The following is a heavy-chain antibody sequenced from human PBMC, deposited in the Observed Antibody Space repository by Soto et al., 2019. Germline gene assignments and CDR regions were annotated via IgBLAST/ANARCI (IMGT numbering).Heavy chain of an antibody. D-gene: IGHD6-13*01. Sequence: EVQLLESGGGLVQPGGSLRLSCAASGFTFSNYAVTWVRQAPGKGLEWVSTISGSGGSTYYADSVKGRFTISRDNSKNTLYLQMNSLRAEDTAVYYWAKDQVSSSYEIDYWGQGTLVTVSS. V-gene: IGHV3-23*01. CDR3: AKDQVSSSYEIDY. CDR1: GFTFSNYA. J-gene: IGHJ4*02. CDR2: ISGSGGST.